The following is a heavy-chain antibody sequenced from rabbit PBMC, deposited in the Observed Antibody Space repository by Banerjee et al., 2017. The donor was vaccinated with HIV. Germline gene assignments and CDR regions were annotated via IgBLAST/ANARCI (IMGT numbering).Heavy chain of an antibody. D-gene: IGHD8-1*01. CDR1: GIDFSSSF. CDR2: IYPTYGAT. CDR3: ARDGDAGTSYPSYFNA. J-gene: IGHJ2*01. Sequence: QEQLVESGGGLVQPERSLTLTCKASGIDFSSSFWISWVRQTPGKGLEWIGCIYPTYGATDYASWVNGRFTISLDNAQNTVFLQMTSLTASDTATYFCARDGDAGTSYPSYFNAWGPGTLVTV. V-gene: IGHV1S47*01.